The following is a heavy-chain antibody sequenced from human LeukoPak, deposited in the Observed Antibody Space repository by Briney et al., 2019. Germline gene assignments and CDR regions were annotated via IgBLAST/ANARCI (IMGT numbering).Heavy chain of an antibody. J-gene: IGHJ3*02. CDR1: GYTFTSYD. D-gene: IGHD3-22*01. Sequence: LVASVKVSCKASGYTFTSYDINWVRQATGQGLEWMGWMNPNSGNTGYAQKFQGRVTMTRNTSISTAYMELSSLRSEDTAVYYCATEHYDSSGYYSTDQPCCNAFDIWGQGTMVTVSS. V-gene: IGHV1-8*01. CDR3: ATEHYDSSGYYSTDQPCCNAFDI. CDR2: MNPNSGNT.